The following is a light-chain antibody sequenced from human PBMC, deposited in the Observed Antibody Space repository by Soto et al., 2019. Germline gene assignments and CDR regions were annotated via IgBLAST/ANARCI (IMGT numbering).Light chain of an antibody. CDR1: SSDVGGYNY. CDR3: SSYTSSSTHNYV. J-gene: IGLJ1*01. CDR2: DVS. Sequence: QSALTQPASVSGSPGQSITISCTGTSSDVGGYNYVSWYQQHPGKAPKLMIYDVSNRPSGVSNRFSGSKPGNTASLTISGLQAEDEADYYCSSYTSSSTHNYVFGTGTKLTVL. V-gene: IGLV2-14*01.